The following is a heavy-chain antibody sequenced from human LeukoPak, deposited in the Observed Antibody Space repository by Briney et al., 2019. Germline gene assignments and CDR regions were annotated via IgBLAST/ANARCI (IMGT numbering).Heavy chain of an antibody. V-gene: IGHV3-7*03. CDR3: VKDSPPRYSGSPPAY. D-gene: IGHD1-26*01. CDR1: GFTFSSYW. J-gene: IGHJ4*02. CDR2: INKDGGEK. Sequence: PGVSLRLSCAASGFTFSSYWMSWVRQAPGKGLEWVANINKDGGEKYYVDSVKGRFTISRDNAKNSLYLQMNSLRADDTAVYYCVKDSPPRYSGSPPAYWGQGTLVTVSS.